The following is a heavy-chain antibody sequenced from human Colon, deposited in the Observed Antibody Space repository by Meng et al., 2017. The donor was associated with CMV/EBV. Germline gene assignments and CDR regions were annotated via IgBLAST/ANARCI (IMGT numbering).Heavy chain of an antibody. Sequence: GESLKISCAASGFTFSSYAMTWVRQAPGKGLEWVSVISDTGDSTIYADSVKGRFTISRDNSKNTLYLQMNSLRAEDTAVYYCARKVYSSSIDIWGQGTLVTVSS. V-gene: IGHV3-23*01. CDR2: ISDTGDST. J-gene: IGHJ4*02. D-gene: IGHD6-6*01. CDR1: GFTFSSYA. CDR3: ARKVYSSSIDI.